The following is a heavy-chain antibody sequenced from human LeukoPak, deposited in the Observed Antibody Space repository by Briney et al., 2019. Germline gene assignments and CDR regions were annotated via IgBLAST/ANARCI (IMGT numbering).Heavy chain of an antibody. CDR2: IWYDGSNK. J-gene: IGHJ3*02. Sequence: GRSLRLSXAASGFTFSSYGMHWVRQAPGKGLEWVAVIWYDGSNKYYADSVKGRFTISRDNSKNTLYLQMNSLRAEDTAVYYCAKELESSGYYYGSAFDIWGQGTMVTISS. CDR3: AKELESSGYYYGSAFDI. D-gene: IGHD3-22*01. V-gene: IGHV3-33*06. CDR1: GFTFSSYG.